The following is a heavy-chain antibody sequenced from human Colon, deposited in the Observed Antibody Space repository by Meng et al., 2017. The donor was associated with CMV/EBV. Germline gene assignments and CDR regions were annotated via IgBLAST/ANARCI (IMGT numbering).Heavy chain of an antibody. J-gene: IGHJ4*02. Sequence: GGSLRLSCAVSGFTFSTYWMSWIRQAPGKELEWVANIKEDGSETYYAESVKGRFSISRDNSKNSVSLEMTRLRAEDTAVYYCAREGDLVVVPGSTRSPGGNDYWGQGTLVTVSS. CDR1: GFTFSTYW. D-gene: IGHD2-21*01. CDR3: AREGDLVVVPGSTRSPGGNDY. V-gene: IGHV3-7*01. CDR2: IKEDGSET.